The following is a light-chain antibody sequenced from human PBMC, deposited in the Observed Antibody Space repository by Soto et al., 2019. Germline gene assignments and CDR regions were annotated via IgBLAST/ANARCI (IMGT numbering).Light chain of an antibody. CDR3: SSYTTNITPVV. J-gene: IGLJ2*01. Sequence: QSALTQPRSVSGSPGQSVTISCTGSSSDVGSYNYVSWYQQHPGKAPKLMIYDVSKRPSGVPDRFSGSKSGNTASLTISGLQAEDEADYYCSSYTTNITPVVFGGGTKLTVL. CDR2: DVS. CDR1: SSDVGSYNY. V-gene: IGLV2-11*01.